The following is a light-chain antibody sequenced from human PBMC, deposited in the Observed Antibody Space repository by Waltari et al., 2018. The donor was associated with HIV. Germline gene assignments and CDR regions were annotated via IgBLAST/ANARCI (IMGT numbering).Light chain of an antibody. CDR2: EVS. V-gene: IGLV2-23*02. CDR1: SSDVGGYNL. Sequence: QSALTQPASVSGSPGQSITISCTGTSSDVGGYNLVSWYQQHPGKAPKLIIYEVSKRPSGVSNRVSGSKSGNTASLTFSGLQAEDEADYYCCAYAGSTTYVIFGGGTKLTVL. CDR3: CAYAGSTTYVI. J-gene: IGLJ2*01.